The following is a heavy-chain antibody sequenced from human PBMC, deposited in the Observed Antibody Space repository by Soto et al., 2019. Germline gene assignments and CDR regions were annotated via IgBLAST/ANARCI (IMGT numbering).Heavy chain of an antibody. CDR1: GDTSSTYS. Sequence: QVQLVQSGAEVKKTGSSVKVSCKASGDTSSTYSINWVRQAPGQGLEWVGRIIPILALTNYAQRFQGRVTITADKSTSKVYMELSSLSSEDTAVYYCARGYCSGGSCYSPRYNWFDPWGQGTLVTVSS. CDR3: ARGYCSGGSCYSPRYNWFDP. D-gene: IGHD2-15*01. CDR2: IIPILALT. J-gene: IGHJ5*02. V-gene: IGHV1-69*02.